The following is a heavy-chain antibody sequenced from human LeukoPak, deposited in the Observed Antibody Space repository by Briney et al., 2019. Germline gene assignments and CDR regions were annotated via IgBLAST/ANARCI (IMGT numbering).Heavy chain of an antibody. J-gene: IGHJ5*02. CDR1: GYTFTGYY. CDR2: IDPNSGGT. D-gene: IGHD6-13*01. Sequence: ASVKVSCKASGYTFTGYYMHWVRQAPGQGLEWMGWIDPNSGGTNYAQKFQGRVTMTRDTSISTAYMELSRLRSDDTAVYYCAPTRNSIAAAGNHPVNDWFDPWGQGTLVTVSS. CDR3: APTRNSIAAAGNHPVNDWFDP. V-gene: IGHV1-2*02.